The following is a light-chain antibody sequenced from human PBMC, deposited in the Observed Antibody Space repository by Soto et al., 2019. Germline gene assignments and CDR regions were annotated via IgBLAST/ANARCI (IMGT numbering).Light chain of an antibody. V-gene: IGKV3-20*01. Sequence: EIVLTQSPGTLSLSPGERATLSCRASQSVSSSYLAWYHQKPGQAPRLLIFGASSRATGIPDRFSGSGSGTDFTLTISRLEPEDLSVYYCQQYGSSQWTFGQGTKVEIK. CDR2: GAS. CDR1: QSVSSSY. J-gene: IGKJ1*01. CDR3: QQYGSSQWT.